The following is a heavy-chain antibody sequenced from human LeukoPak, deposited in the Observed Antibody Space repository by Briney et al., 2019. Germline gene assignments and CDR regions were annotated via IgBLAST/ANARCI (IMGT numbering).Heavy chain of an antibody. V-gene: IGHV3-43*02. CDR2: ISADGGST. Sequence: SGGSLRLSCVAPGLNFDDSAMHWVRQAPGKGLEWVSLISADGGSTFSADSVKGRFSISRDNSKNSLYLQMNSLRSEDTAMYYCAKESGKFDYWGQGTLVAVSS. CDR1: GLNFDDSA. CDR3: AKESGKFDY. J-gene: IGHJ4*02.